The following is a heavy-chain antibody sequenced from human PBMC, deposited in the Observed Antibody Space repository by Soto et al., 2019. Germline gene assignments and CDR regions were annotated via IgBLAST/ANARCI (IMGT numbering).Heavy chain of an antibody. Sequence: SVKVSCKTSGGTFSSYAISWVRQAPGQGLEWMGGIIPIFGTANYAQKFQGRVTITADESTSTAYMELSSLRSEDTAVYYCAGRGGYCSGGSCYYFDYWGQGALVTVSS. J-gene: IGHJ4*02. CDR2: IIPIFGTA. CDR1: GGTFSSYA. D-gene: IGHD2-15*01. CDR3: AGRGGYCSGGSCYYFDY. V-gene: IGHV1-69*13.